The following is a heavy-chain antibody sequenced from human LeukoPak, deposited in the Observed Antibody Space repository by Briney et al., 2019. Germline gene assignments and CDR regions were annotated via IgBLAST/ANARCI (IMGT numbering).Heavy chain of an antibody. CDR2: IIPIFGTA. J-gene: IGHJ4*02. D-gene: IGHD3-22*01. CDR1: GGTFSSYA. Sequence: ASVKVSCKASGGTFSSYAISWVRQAPGQGLEWMGGIIPIFGTANYAQKFQGRVTITADESMSTAYMELSSLRSEDTAVYYCARTALRGNYDSSGYCYGNIDYWGQGTLVTVSS. CDR3: ARTALRGNYDSSGYCYGNIDY. V-gene: IGHV1-69*13.